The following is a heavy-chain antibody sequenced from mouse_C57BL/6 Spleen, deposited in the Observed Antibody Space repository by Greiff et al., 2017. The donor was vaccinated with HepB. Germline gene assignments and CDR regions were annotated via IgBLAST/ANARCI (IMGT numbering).Heavy chain of an antibody. J-gene: IGHJ2*01. CDR2: ISDGGSYT. Sequence: EVQGVESGGGLVKPGGSLKLSCAASGFTFSSYAMSWVRQTPEKRLEWVATISDGGSYTYYPDNVKGRFTISRDNAKNNLYLQMSHLKSEDTAMYYCARNAQATRGLGYWGQGTTLTVSS. CDR3: ARNAQATRGLGY. V-gene: IGHV5-4*01. CDR1: GFTFSSYA. D-gene: IGHD3-2*02.